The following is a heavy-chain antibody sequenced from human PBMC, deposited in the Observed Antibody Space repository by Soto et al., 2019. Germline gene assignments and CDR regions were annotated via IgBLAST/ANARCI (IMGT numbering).Heavy chain of an antibody. CDR3: ARGGGSTFNWVDP. D-gene: IGHD2-15*01. J-gene: IGHJ5*02. Sequence: QLQLQESGPGLVKPSETLSLTCTVSGGSISSFNYFWGWIRQPPGKGLEWIGSLYYSGNTYYNPSVRSRVTISVDTSKKQCTLTLRSVTAADTAVYYCARGGGSTFNWVDPWGQGTLVTVSP. CDR1: GGSISSFNYF. CDR2: LYYSGNT. V-gene: IGHV4-39*01.